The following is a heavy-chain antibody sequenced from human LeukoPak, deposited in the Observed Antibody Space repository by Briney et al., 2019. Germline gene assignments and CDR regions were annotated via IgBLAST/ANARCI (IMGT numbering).Heavy chain of an antibody. CDR2: ISGSATTI. V-gene: IGHV3-48*03. Sequence: GGSLRLSCAASGFTFSTYEMNWVRQAPGKGLEWVSYISGSATTIYYADSVKGRFTISRDNAKNSLYLQMNSLRADDSAVYYCVRGVDYWGQGTLVTVSS. CDR3: VRGVDY. CDR1: GFTFSTYE. J-gene: IGHJ4*02.